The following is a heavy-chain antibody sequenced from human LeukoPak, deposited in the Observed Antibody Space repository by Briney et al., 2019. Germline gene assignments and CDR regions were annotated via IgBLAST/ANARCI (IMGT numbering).Heavy chain of an antibody. D-gene: IGHD1-26*01. Sequence: GASVKVSCKASGYTFTGYYMHWVRQAPGQGLEWMGIINPSGGSTSYAQKFQGRVTMTRDMSTSTVYMELSSLRSEDTAVYYCAREGPSGSYWVGAFDIWGQGTMVTVSS. J-gene: IGHJ3*02. CDR1: GYTFTGYY. V-gene: IGHV1-46*01. CDR2: INPSGGST. CDR3: AREGPSGSYWVGAFDI.